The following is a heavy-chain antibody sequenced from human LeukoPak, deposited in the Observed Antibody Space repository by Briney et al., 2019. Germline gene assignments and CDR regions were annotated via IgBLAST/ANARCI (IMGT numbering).Heavy chain of an antibody. J-gene: IGHJ4*02. V-gene: IGHV4-38-2*02. CDR2: IYHSGST. CDR3: ARRRDGYTIDY. CDR1: AYSISSGYY. D-gene: IGHD5-24*01. Sequence: SETLSLTCTVSAYSISSGYYWGWIRQPPGKGLEWIGSIYHSGSTYYNPSLKSRVTISVDTSKNQFSLKLSSVTAADTAVYYCARRRDGYTIDYWGQGTLVTVSS.